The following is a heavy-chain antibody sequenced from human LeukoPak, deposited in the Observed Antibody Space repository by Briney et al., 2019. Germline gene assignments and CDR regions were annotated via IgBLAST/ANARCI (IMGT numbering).Heavy chain of an antibody. Sequence: SVKVSCKASGGTFSSYAISWVRQAPGQGLEWMGGIIPIFGTANYAQKFQGRVTMTEDTSTDTAYMELSSLRSEDTAVYYCATGKKLRLPYYYYGMDVWGQGTTVTVSS. CDR3: ATGKKLRLPYYYYGMDV. CDR2: IIPIFGTA. CDR1: GGTFSSYA. D-gene: IGHD2-15*01. J-gene: IGHJ6*02. V-gene: IGHV1-69*06.